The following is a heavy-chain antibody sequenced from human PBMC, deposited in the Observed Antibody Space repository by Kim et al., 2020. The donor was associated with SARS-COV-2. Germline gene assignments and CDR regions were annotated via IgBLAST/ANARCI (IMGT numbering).Heavy chain of an antibody. J-gene: IGHJ3*02. Sequence: SETLSLTCTVSGGSISSSSYYWGWIRQPPGKGLEWIGSIYYSGSTSYNPSLKNRVTISVDTSKNQFSLKLRSVTAADTAVYYCARHGATNYAFDIWGQGTMVTVSS. V-gene: IGHV4-39*01. CDR3: ARHGATNYAFDI. CDR2: IYYSGST. D-gene: IGHD1-26*01. CDR1: GGSISSSSYY.